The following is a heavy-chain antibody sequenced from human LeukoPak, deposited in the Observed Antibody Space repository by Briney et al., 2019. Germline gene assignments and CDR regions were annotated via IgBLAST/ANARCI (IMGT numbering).Heavy chain of an antibody. J-gene: IGHJ4*02. D-gene: IGHD3-16*01. CDR1: GFTFSTYG. V-gene: IGHV3-30*02. Sequence: GGSLRLSCAASGFTFSTYGMHWVRQAPGKGLEWVAFIRYDGSNKYYADSVKGRFTISRDNSKNTVYLQMNSLRAEDTAVYYCARGVMGYFDYWGQGTLVTVSS. CDR3: ARGVMGYFDY. CDR2: IRYDGSNK.